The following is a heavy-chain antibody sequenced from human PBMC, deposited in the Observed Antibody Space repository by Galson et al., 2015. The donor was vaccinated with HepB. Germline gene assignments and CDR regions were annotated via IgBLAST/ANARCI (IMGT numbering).Heavy chain of an antibody. V-gene: IGHV3-7*01. J-gene: IGHJ4*02. CDR3: ARDVIVTGTPFGY. CDR2: INQDGSEK. D-gene: IGHD2/OR15-2a*01. CDR1: GFTFSSYY. Sequence: SLRLSCAASGFTFSSYYMSWVRQAPGKGLEWVANINQDGSEKHYVDSVKGRFTISRDNAKNSLYLQMNSLRAEDTAVYYCARDVIVTGTPFGYWGQGTLVTVSS.